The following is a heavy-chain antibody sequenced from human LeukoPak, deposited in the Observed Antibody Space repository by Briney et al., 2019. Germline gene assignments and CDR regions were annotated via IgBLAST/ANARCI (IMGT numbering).Heavy chain of an antibody. V-gene: IGHV3-74*01. CDR1: GFTFSSYW. J-gene: IGHJ4*02. Sequence: GGSLRLSCAASGFTFSSYWMHWVRHAPGKGLVWVSRINSDGSSTSYADSVKGRFTISRDNAKNTLYLQMNSLRAEDTAVYYCAKTEIAAAGSPIDYWGQGTLVTVSS. D-gene: IGHD6-13*01. CDR3: AKTEIAAAGSPIDY. CDR2: INSDGSST.